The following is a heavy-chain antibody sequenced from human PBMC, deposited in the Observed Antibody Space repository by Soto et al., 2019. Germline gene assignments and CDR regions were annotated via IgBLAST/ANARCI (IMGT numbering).Heavy chain of an antibody. CDR3: ARVNYYDSSGYPYFDY. J-gene: IGHJ4*02. V-gene: IGHV4-4*07. D-gene: IGHD3-22*01. CDR1: GGSISSYY. CDR2: IYTSGST. Sequence: PSETLSLTCTVSGGSISSYYWSWIRHPAGKGLEWIGRIYTSGSTNYNPSLKSRVTMSVDTSKNQFSLKLSSVTAADTAVYYCARVNYYDSSGYPYFDYWGQGTLVTVSS.